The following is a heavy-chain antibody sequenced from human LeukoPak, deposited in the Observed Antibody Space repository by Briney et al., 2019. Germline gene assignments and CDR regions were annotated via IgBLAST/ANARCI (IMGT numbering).Heavy chain of an antibody. J-gene: IGHJ4*02. V-gene: IGHV3-21*01. CDR3: ARVMTGGRASRGSGSYL. CDR1: GFTFSSYS. CDR2: IRSSSSYI. D-gene: IGHD3-10*01. Sequence: GGSLRLSCAASGFTFSSYSMNWVRQAPGKGLEWVSSIRSSSSYIYYADSVKGRFTISRDNAKISLYLQMNSLRAEDTAVYYCARVMTGGRASRGSGSYLWGQGTLVTVSS.